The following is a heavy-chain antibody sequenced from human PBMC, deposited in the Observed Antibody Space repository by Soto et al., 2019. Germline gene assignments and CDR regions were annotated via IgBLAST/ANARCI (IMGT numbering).Heavy chain of an antibody. V-gene: IGHV4-30-2*01. D-gene: IGHD3-16*01. J-gene: IGHJ4*02. CDR1: GVSVTTNGYS. CDR2: IYPSGTI. CDR3: ATYTAFAKYYFDY. Sequence: SETLSLTCAVSGVSVTTNGYSWSWIRQPPGKGLEWIGYIYPSGTIFYNPSLNSRVTISADTSNNQFSLKLTSVTAADTAVYFCATYTAFAKYYFDYWGRGTLVTVSS.